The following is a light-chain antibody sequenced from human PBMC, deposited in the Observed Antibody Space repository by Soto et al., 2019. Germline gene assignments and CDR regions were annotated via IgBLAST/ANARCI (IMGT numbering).Light chain of an antibody. CDR2: EVS. CDR1: SGDVGGYNY. V-gene: IGLV2-14*01. CDR3: SSYTSSSTRV. Sequence: QSVLTQPASVSGSPGQSITISCTGTSGDVGGYNYVSRYQQHPGKAPKLMIYEVSNRPSGVSNRFSGSKSGNTASLTISGLQAEDEADYYCSSYTSSSTRVFGGGTQLTVL. J-gene: IGLJ2*01.